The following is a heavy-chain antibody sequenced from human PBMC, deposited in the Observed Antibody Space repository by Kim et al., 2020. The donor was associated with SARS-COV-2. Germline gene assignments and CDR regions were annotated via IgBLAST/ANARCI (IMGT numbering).Heavy chain of an antibody. CDR1: GFTFSSYG. V-gene: IGHV3-33*06. J-gene: IGHJ4*02. CDR3: AKIPVAGWGI. CDR2: IWYDGSNK. Sequence: GGSLRLSCAASGFTFSSYGMHWVRQAPGKGLECVAVIWYDGSNKYYADSVKGRFTISRDNFKNTLYLQMNSLRAEDTAVYYCAKIPVAGWGIWGQGTLVTVSS. D-gene: IGHD6-19*01.